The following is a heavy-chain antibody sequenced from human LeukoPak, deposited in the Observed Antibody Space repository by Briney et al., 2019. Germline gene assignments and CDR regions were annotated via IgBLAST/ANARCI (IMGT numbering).Heavy chain of an antibody. V-gene: IGHV4-39*01. CDR1: GGSISSSSYY. Sequence: SETLSLTCTVSGGSISSSSYYWGRIRQPPGKGLEWIGSIYYSGSTYYNPSLKSRVTISVDTSKNQFSLKLSSVTAADTAVYYCAVYFDWLLSYYFDYWGQGTLVTVSS. J-gene: IGHJ4*02. D-gene: IGHD3-9*01. CDR3: AVYFDWLLSYYFDY. CDR2: IYYSGST.